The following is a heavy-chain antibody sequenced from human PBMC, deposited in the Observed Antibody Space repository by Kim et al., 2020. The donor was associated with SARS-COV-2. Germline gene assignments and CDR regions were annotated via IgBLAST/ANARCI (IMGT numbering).Heavy chain of an antibody. CDR3: ARGAYCSGGACYWPFDG. D-gene: IGHD2-15*01. CDR2: SRSKGHSYST. CDR1: GFTFSDHY. Sequence: GGSLRLSCTVSGFTFSDHYMDWVRQAPGKGLEWIGRSRSKGHSYSTQYAASVQGRFTVSRDDAMNSLYLQMNSLKTEDTAVYYCARGAYCSGGACYWPFDGWSQGTLVSVSS. J-gene: IGHJ4*02. V-gene: IGHV3-72*01.